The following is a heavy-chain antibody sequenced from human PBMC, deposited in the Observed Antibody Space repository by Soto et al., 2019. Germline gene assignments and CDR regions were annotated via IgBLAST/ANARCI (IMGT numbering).Heavy chain of an antibody. Sequence: EVQLLESGGGLIQPGGSLRLSCAASGITFSIYGMSWVRQAPEKGLDWVSYIIDNGGSTHYADSVRGRFTISRDNSQNTLYLQMNSLRAEDTAVYYCATHIVTTLGWGWFDPWGKGTLVTVSS. V-gene: IGHV3-23*01. D-gene: IGHD5-12*01. CDR1: GITFSIYG. CDR3: ATHIVTTLGWGWFDP. CDR2: IIDNGGST. J-gene: IGHJ5*02.